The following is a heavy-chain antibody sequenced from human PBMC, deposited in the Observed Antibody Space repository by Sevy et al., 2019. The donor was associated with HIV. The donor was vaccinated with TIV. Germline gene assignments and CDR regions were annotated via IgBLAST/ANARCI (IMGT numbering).Heavy chain of an antibody. V-gene: IGHV4-38-2*02. CDR1: GYSISSGYY. CDR3: ARDGYYDSSGYYHPSTYYYYWMDV. CDR2: IYHSGST. D-gene: IGHD3-22*01. J-gene: IGHJ6*02. Sequence: SETLSLTCAVSGYSISSGYYWGWIRQPPGKGLEWIGSIYHSGSTYYNPSLKSRVTISVDTSKNQFSLQRSSVTAADTAVYDGARDGYYDSSGYYHPSTYYYYWMDVWGQGTTVTVSS.